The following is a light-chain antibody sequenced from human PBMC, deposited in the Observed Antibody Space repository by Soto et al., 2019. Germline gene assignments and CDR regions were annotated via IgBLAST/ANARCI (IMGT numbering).Light chain of an antibody. J-gene: IGKJ1*01. CDR2: DAS. CDR1: QSISSW. CDR3: QPYNGYWT. V-gene: IGKV1-5*01. Sequence: DIQMTQSPSALSASVGDRVTITCRASQSISSWLAWYQQKAGKAPKLLIYDASSLESGVPSRFSGSGSGTEFTLTISSLQPDDFATYNCQPYNGYWTFGQGTTVEI.